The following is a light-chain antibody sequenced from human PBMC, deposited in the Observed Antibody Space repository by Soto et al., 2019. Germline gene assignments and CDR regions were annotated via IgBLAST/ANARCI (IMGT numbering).Light chain of an antibody. CDR2: GAS. CDR1: QSVSSSD. J-gene: IGKJ3*01. Sequence: EIVLTQSPGTRSLSPGERANLSCRASQSVSSSDLAWYQQKPGQAPRLLIYGASSRATGIPDRFSGSGSGTDFTLTISRLVLEFLAVYYCQQYGSLLDTCGPGTKVDIK. V-gene: IGKV3-20*01. CDR3: QQYGSLLDT.